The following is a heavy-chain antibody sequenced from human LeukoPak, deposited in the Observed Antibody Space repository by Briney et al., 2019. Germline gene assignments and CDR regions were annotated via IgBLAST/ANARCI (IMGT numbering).Heavy chain of an antibody. CDR3: AKTQGFFNH. CDR1: GFTFSNNG. J-gene: IGHJ4*02. V-gene: IGHV3-23*01. CDR2: ISDGGDTT. Sequence: GGSLRLSCAASGFTFSNNGMTWVRQAPGKGMEWVTGISDGGDTTYDAGSVKGRFTVSRDNSKNILYLQMNSLRAEDTAIYYCAKTQGFFNHWGQGSLVTVSS.